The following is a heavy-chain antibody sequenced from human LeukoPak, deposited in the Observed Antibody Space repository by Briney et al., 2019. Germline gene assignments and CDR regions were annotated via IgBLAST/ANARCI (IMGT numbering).Heavy chain of an antibody. J-gene: IGHJ3*02. D-gene: IGHD1-1*01. Sequence: NTSETLSLTCAVYGGSFSGYYWSWIRQPPGKGLEWIGEINHSGSTNYNPSLKSRVTISVDTSKNQFSLKLSSVTAADMAMYYCARGTTPTHYDAFDIWGQGTMVTVSS. CDR2: INHSGST. CDR3: ARGTTPTHYDAFDI. V-gene: IGHV4-34*01. CDR1: GGSFSGYY.